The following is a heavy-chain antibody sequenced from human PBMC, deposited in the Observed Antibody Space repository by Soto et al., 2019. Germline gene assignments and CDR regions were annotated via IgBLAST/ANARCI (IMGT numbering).Heavy chain of an antibody. CDR2: IYYSGST. J-gene: IGHJ4*02. CDR3: ARDFVSYGGNHRFDY. V-gene: IGHV4-30-4*01. Sequence: SETLSLTCTVSGGSISSGDYYWSWIRQPPGKGLEWIGYIYYSGSTYYNPSLKSRVTTSVDTSKNQFSLKLSSVTAADTAVYYCARDFVSYGGNHRFDYWGQGTLVTVSS. D-gene: IGHD4-17*01. CDR1: GGSISSGDYY.